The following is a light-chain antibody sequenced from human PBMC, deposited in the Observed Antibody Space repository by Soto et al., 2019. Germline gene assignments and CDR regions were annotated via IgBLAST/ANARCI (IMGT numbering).Light chain of an antibody. J-gene: IGLJ1*01. Sequence: QSVLTQPASVSGSPGQSITLSFTGNSREVGGYNYVSWYQQPPGKAPKLMIYDVSNRPSGVSNRFSGSKSGNTASLTISGLQAEDEADYYCSSYTSSSTLGVFGTGTKVTVL. CDR1: SREVGGYNY. CDR3: SSYTSSSTLGV. V-gene: IGLV2-14*01. CDR2: DVS.